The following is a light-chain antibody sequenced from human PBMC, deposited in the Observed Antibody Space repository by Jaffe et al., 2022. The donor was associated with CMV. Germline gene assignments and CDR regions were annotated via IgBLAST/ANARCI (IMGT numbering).Light chain of an antibody. V-gene: IGKV1-33*01. CDR1: QDIRNY. CDR2: DAS. J-gene: IGKJ1*01. CDR3: QQYDNLPWT. Sequence: DIQMTQSPSSLSASVGDRVTITCQASQDIRNYLNWYQQKVGEAPKLLIYDASNLETGVPSRFSGSGSGTDFTFTISSLQPEDIAIYYCQQYDNLPWTFGQGTKVEI.